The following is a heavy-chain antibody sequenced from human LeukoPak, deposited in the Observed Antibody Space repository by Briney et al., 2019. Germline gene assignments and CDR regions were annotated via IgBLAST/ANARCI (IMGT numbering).Heavy chain of an antibody. V-gene: IGHV1-69*06. J-gene: IGHJ4*02. CDR1: GGTFSSYA. D-gene: IGHD2-15*01. CDR3: AKKDSSGGSDDYFDY. Sequence: SVKVSCKASGGTFSSYAISWVRQAPGQGLEWMGGIIPIFGTANYAQKFQGRVTITADKSTSTAYMELSSLRSEDTAVYYCAKKDSSGGSDDYFDYWGQGTLVTVSS. CDR2: IIPIFGTA.